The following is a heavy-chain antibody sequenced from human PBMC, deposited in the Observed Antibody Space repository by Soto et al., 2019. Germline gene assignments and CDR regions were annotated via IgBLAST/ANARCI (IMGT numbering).Heavy chain of an antibody. Sequence: QVQLQESGPGLVKPSGTLSLTCTVSGGSMSSSNWWNWVRQSPGKGMEWIGEAHHSGSTNYNPSLKMRVIIAVDKSKNHFSMKLSSVTAADTAVYYWASSEATVLDYWGQGTLVTVCS. CDR3: ASSEATVLDY. CDR2: AHHSGST. CDR1: GGSMSSSNW. V-gene: IGHV4-4*02. J-gene: IGHJ4*02. D-gene: IGHD4-17*01.